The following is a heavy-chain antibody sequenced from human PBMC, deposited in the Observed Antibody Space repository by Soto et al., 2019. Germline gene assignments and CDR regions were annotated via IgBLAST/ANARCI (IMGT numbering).Heavy chain of an antibody. CDR1: GGSISSGDYY. D-gene: IGHD4-17*01. CDR3: AREGNYIVYCDYSNWFDP. Sequence: QVQLQESGPGLVKPSQTLSLTCTVSGGSISSGDYYWSWIRQPPGKGLEWIGYIYYSGSTYYNPSLKSRVTISVDTSKNQFSLKLSSVTAADTAVYYCAREGNYIVYCDYSNWFDPWGQGTLVTVSS. CDR2: IYYSGST. J-gene: IGHJ5*02. V-gene: IGHV4-30-4*01.